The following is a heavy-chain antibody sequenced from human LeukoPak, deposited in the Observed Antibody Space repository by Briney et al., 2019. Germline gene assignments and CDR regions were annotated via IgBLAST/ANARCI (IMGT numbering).Heavy chain of an antibody. CDR2: ISTSGGRT. J-gene: IGHJ3*02. Sequence: GGSLRLSCAASGFTFSSYAMTWVRQAPGQGREWVSTISTSGGRTYYANSVKGRFTISRDNSKNTLYLQMNSLRAEDAALYFCARGFRALDIWGQGTLVTVSS. V-gene: IGHV3-23*01. CDR1: GFTFSSYA. CDR3: ARGFRALDI.